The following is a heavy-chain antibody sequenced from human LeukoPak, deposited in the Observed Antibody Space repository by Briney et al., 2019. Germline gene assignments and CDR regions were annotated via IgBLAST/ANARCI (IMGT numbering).Heavy chain of an antibody. J-gene: IGHJ4*02. V-gene: IGHV3-49*04. CDR2: IRGKAYGGTT. CDR1: GITFGDYA. D-gene: IGHD6-13*01. Sequence: TGGSLRLSCSASGITFGDYAMSWVRQAPGKGLEWVGFIRGKAYGGTTEYAASVKGRFTISRDDAKSIAFLQINSLKTEDTAVYYCSCSGWYANTKHDYWGQGTLVTVSS. CDR3: SCSGWYANTKHDY.